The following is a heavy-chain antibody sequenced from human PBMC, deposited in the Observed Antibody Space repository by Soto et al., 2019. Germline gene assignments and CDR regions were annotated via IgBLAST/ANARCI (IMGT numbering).Heavy chain of an antibody. D-gene: IGHD3-10*01. Sequence: SETLSLTCTVSGSSISSSSYYWGWIRQPPGKGLEWIGSIYYSGSTYYNPSLKSRVTISVDTSKNQFSLKRSSVTAAHTAVYYYARQGYGSGTRKGPNWFDHWGQGTLVTVSS. CDR3: ARQGYGSGTRKGPNWFDH. CDR1: GSSISSSSYY. V-gene: IGHV4-39*01. CDR2: IYYSGST. J-gene: IGHJ5*02.